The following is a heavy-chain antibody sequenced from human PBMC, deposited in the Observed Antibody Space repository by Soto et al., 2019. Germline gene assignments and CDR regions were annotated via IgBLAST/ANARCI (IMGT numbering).Heavy chain of an antibody. V-gene: IGHV3-23*01. Sequence: PGGSLRLSCAASGFTFSSYAMSWVRQAPGKGLEWVSAISGSGGSTYYADSVKGRFTISRDNSKNTLYLQMNSLRAEDTAVYYCAKDRRWSGRNSYYYYGMDVWGQGTTVTVSS. CDR3: AKDRRWSGRNSYYYYGMDV. CDR2: ISGSGGST. D-gene: IGHD3-3*01. CDR1: GFTFSSYA. J-gene: IGHJ6*02.